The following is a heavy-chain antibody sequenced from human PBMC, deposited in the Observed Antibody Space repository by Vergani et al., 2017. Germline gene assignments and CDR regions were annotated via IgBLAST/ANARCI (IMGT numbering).Heavy chain of an antibody. CDR1: GFTFSSYG. Sequence: QVQLVESGGGVVQPGRSLRLSCSASGFTFSSYGMHCVRQAPGKGLEWVAVILYDGSNKYYADSVKGRFTISRDNSKNTLYLQMNSLRDEDTAGYYCAKPARVRWFLEWRDAFDIWGQGTMVTVSS. V-gene: IGHV3-30*18. D-gene: IGHD3-3*01. CDR3: AKPARVRWFLEWRDAFDI. J-gene: IGHJ3*02. CDR2: ILYDGSNK.